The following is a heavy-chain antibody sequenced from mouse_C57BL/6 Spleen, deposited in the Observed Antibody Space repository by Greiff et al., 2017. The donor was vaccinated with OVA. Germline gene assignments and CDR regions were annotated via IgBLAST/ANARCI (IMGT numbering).Heavy chain of an antibody. CDR3: ARSPSDYYGSRFDY. V-gene: IGHV1-52*01. D-gene: IGHD1-1*01. CDR2: IDPSDSET. J-gene: IGHJ2*01. CDR1: GYTFTSYW. Sequence: VQLQQPGAELVRPGSSVKLSCKASGYTFTSYWMHWVKQRPIQGLEWIGNIDPSDSETHYNQKFKDKATLTVDKSSSTAYMQLSSLTSEDSAVYYCARSPSDYYGSRFDYWGQGTTLTVSS.